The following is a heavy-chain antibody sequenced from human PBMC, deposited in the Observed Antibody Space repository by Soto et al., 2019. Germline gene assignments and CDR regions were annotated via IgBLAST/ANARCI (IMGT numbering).Heavy chain of an antibody. J-gene: IGHJ3*02. D-gene: IGHD2-8*01. V-gene: IGHV4-30-4*01. CDR1: GDSISSDNYF. Sequence: QVQLQEPGPGLVKPSQTLSIICTVSGDSISSDNYFWSWIRQPPGQGLEWIGYISNRGTPYYNPSLKSRVTISLDTSKNRFSLDMYSVTAADTAVYYCAREVNVVALSDAFDIWGQGPMVTVSS. CDR3: AREVNVVALSDAFDI. CDR2: ISNRGTP.